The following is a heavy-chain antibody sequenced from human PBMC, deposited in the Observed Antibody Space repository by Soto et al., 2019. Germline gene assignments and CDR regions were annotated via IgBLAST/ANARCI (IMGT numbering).Heavy chain of an antibody. CDR3: ARGFPETWIQLWSGNWFDP. Sequence: QVQLVQYGAEVKRPGASVKVSCKASGYTFTSYGISLVRQAPGQGLEWMGWISAYNGNTNYAQKLQGRVTMTTDTSTSTAYMELRSLRSDDTAVYYCARGFPETWIQLWSGNWFDPWGQGTLVTVSS. J-gene: IGHJ5*02. CDR2: ISAYNGNT. V-gene: IGHV1-18*01. CDR1: GYTFTSYG. D-gene: IGHD5-18*01.